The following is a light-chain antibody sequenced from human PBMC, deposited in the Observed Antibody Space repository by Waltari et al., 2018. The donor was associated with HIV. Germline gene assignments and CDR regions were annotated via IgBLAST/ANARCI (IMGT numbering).Light chain of an antibody. Sequence: QSALTQPASVSGSPGQSITISCTGTSSDVGNYNYVSWFQHHPDTAPKLIIFDVNKRPSGISIRFSGSKSGKTASLIISGLQPEDEADYFCTSYTSGATWVFGGGTRVTVL. V-gene: IGLV2-14*02. J-gene: IGLJ3*02. CDR2: DVN. CDR1: SSDVGNYNY. CDR3: TSYTSGATWV.